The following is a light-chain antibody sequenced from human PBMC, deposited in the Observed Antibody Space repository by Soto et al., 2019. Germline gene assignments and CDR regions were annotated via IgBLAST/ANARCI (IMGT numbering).Light chain of an antibody. Sequence: IVLTQSPGTLSLSPGERATLSCRASQTISGSYLAWYQHKPGQAPRLLIHGASTRATGIPDRFSGSGSGTDFTLTISRLEAEDFVVYYCQHHGDSVYTFGQGTKLEIK. V-gene: IGKV3-20*01. J-gene: IGKJ2*01. CDR1: QTISGSY. CDR2: GAS. CDR3: QHHGDSVYT.